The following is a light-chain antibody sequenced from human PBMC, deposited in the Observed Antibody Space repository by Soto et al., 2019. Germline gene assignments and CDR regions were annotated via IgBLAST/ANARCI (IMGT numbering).Light chain of an antibody. J-gene: IGKJ4*01. CDR3: QQSYSTPLT. Sequence: DIQMTQSPSSLSAFVGDRVIITCRASQSISGYLNWYQQKPGKAPKLLIYAASSLQSGVPSRFSGSGSGTDFTLTISSLQPEDFATYYCQQSYSTPLTFGGGTKVEIK. V-gene: IGKV1-39*01. CDR2: AAS. CDR1: QSISGY.